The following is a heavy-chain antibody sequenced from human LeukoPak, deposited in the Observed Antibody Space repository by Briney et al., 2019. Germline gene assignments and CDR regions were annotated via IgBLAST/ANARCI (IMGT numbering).Heavy chain of an antibody. V-gene: IGHV4-59*01. J-gene: IGHJ6*02. D-gene: IGHD1-26*01. Sequence: SETLSLTCTVSGGPISDYYWSWIRQPPGKGLEWIGHIYHSGSTNYNPSLKSRVTISVDTSKNQFSLKLSSVTAADTAVYHCARGRVGAGYYGLDVWGQGTTVTVSS. CDR1: GGPISDYY. CDR2: IYHSGST. CDR3: ARGRVGAGYYGLDV.